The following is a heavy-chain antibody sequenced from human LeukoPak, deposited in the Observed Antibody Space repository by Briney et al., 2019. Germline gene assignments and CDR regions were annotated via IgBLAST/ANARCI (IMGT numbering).Heavy chain of an antibody. CDR2: ISGSGGST. V-gene: IGHV3-23*01. CDR3: AKDNYYDSSGYYGEYFQH. CDR1: GFTFSSYA. J-gene: IGHJ1*01. Sequence: GGSLILSCAASGFTFSSYAMSWVRQAPGKGLEWVSGISGSGGSTYYAASVEGRFTISRDNSKNTLSLQMNSLRAEDTAVYYCAKDNYYDSSGYYGEYFQHWGQGTLVTVSS. D-gene: IGHD3-22*01.